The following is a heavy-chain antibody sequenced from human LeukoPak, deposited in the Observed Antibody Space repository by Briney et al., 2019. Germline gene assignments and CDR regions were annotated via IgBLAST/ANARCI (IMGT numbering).Heavy chain of an antibody. D-gene: IGHD5-12*01. V-gene: IGHV4-34*01. J-gene: IGHJ4*02. Sequence: SETLSLTCAVYGGSFSGYYWSWIRQPPGKGLEWIGEINHSGSTNYNPSLKSRVTISVDTSKNQFSLKLSSVTAADTAVYYCAREKSRGYSGYDRGKFDYWGQGTLVTVSS. CDR2: INHSGST. CDR1: GGSFSGYY. CDR3: AREKSRGYSGYDRGKFDY.